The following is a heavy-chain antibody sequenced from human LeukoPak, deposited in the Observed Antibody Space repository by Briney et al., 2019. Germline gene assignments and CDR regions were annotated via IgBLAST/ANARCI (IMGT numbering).Heavy chain of an antibody. Sequence: ASVKVSCKASGGTFSSYAISWVRQAPGQGLEWMGGIIPIFGTANYAQKFQGRVTITTDESTSTAYMKLSSLRSEDTAVYYCARKDSQGYFDYWGQGTLVTVSS. V-gene: IGHV1-69*05. D-gene: IGHD5-18*01. CDR2: IIPIFGTA. CDR3: ARKDSQGYFDY. J-gene: IGHJ4*02. CDR1: GGTFSSYA.